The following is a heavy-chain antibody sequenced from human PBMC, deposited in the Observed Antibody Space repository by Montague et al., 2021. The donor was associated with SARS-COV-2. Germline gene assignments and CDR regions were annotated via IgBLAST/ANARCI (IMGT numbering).Heavy chain of an antibody. CDR2: IYYSGST. V-gene: IGHV4-59*01. Sequence: SETLSLTCTVSGGSISGYYWSWIRQPPGKGLEWIGYIYYSGSTNXNPSLKSRVTISVDKSKNQFYLKLSSVTAADTAVYYCARGSGWMGNAFDIWGQGTMVTVSS. D-gene: IGHD6-19*01. CDR3: ARGSGWMGNAFDI. CDR1: GGSISGYY. J-gene: IGHJ3*02.